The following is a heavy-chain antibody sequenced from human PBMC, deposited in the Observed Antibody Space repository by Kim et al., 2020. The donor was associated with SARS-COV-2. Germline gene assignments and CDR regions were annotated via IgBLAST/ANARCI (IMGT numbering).Heavy chain of an antibody. Sequence: SETLSLTCTVSGGSISSSSYYWGWIRQPPGKGLEWIGSIYYSGSTYYNPSLKSRVTISVDTSKNQFSLKLSSVTAADTAVYYCARDYVWGSYNYFDYWGQGTLVTISS. V-gene: IGHV4-39*02. CDR2: IYYSGST. CDR1: GGSISSSSYY. J-gene: IGHJ4*02. D-gene: IGHD3-16*01. CDR3: ARDYVWGSYNYFDY.